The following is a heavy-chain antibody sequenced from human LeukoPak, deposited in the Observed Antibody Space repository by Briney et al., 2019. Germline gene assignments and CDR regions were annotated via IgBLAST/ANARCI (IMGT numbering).Heavy chain of an antibody. CDR1: GFTFSSYW. Sequence: GGSLRLSCAASGFTFSSYWMHWVRQAPGKGLECVSSIRDSGNGTDYADSVKGRFTVSRDNSKNTLYLHMNTLSAEDTAVYYCAKDGMATISYYFDYWGQGTLVTVSS. CDR3: AKDGMATISYYFDY. V-gene: IGHV3-23*01. CDR2: IRDSGNGT. D-gene: IGHD5-24*01. J-gene: IGHJ4*02.